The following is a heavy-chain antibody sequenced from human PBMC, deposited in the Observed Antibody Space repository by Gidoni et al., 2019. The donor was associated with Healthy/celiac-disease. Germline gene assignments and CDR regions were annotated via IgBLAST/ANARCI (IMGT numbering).Heavy chain of an antibody. Sequence: QVQLVESGGGLVKPGGSLRLSCAASGFTFSDYYMSWIRQAPGEGVEWVSYISSSSSYTNYADSVKGRFTISRDNAKNSLYLQMNSLRAEDTAVYYCARAYYDILTGYYPFDYWGQGTLVTVSS. CDR2: ISSSSSYT. V-gene: IGHV3-11*05. D-gene: IGHD3-9*01. CDR1: GFTFSDYY. J-gene: IGHJ4*02. CDR3: ARAYYDILTGYYPFDY.